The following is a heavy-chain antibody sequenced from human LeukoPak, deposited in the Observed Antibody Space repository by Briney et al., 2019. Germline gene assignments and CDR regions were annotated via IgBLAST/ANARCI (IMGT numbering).Heavy chain of an antibody. V-gene: IGHV4-34*01. CDR1: GGSFSGYY. D-gene: IGHD3-10*01. CDR3: ARALYGSGSYYKRGWFDP. CDR2: INHSGST. J-gene: IGHJ5*02. Sequence: SETLSLTCAVYGGSFSGYYWSWIRQPPGKGLEWIGEINHSGSTNYNPSLKSRVTISVDTSKNQSSLKLSSVIAADTAVYYCARALYGSGSYYKRGWFDPWGQGTLVTVSS.